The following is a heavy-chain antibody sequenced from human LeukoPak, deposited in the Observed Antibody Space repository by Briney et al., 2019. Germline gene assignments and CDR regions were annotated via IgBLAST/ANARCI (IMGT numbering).Heavy chain of an antibody. CDR2: IYYSGST. J-gene: IGHJ6*02. D-gene: IGHD6-13*01. Sequence: PSETLSLTCTVSGGSISSYYWSWIRQPPGKGLEWIGYIYYSGSTNYNPSLKSRVTISVDTSKNQFSLKLSSVTAADTAVYYCARSYSSSWPYYYYYGMDVWGQGTTVIVSS. CDR1: GGSISSYY. CDR3: ARSYSSSWPYYYYYGMDV. V-gene: IGHV4-59*01.